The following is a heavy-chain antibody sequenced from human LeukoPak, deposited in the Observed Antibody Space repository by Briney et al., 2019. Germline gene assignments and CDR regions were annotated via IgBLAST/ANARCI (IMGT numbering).Heavy chain of an antibody. V-gene: IGHV4-59*01. Sequence: SETLSLTCTVSGGSISSNYWSWIRQPPGEGLEWIGYIYYSGSTIYNPSLRSRVTISVDTSKNQFSLKLSSVTAADTAVYYCARRAYSSGYYYFDYWGQGTLVTVSS. CDR2: IYYSGST. D-gene: IGHD3-22*01. CDR1: GGSISSNY. J-gene: IGHJ4*02. CDR3: ARRAYSSGYYYFDY.